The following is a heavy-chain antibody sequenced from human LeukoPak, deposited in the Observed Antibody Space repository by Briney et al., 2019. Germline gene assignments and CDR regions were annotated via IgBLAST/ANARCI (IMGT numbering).Heavy chain of an antibody. D-gene: IGHD2-15*01. Sequence: RSSETLSLTCTVSGGSISSGDYYWSWIRQPPGKGLEWIGYIYYSGSTYYNPSLKSRVTISVDTSKNQFSLKLSSVTAADTAVYYCARDSGCGSCHSGYFDYWGQGTLVTVSS. V-gene: IGHV4-30-4*08. CDR2: IYYSGST. CDR1: GGSISSGDYY. CDR3: ARDSGCGSCHSGYFDY. J-gene: IGHJ4*02.